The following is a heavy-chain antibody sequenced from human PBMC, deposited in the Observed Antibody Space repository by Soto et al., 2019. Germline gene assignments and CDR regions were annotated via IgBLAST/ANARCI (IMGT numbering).Heavy chain of an antibody. J-gene: IGHJ3*02. D-gene: IGHD3-10*02. V-gene: IGHV3-9*01. Sequence: GGSLRLSCAASGFTFDDYAMHWVRQAPGKGLEWVSGISWNSGSIGYADSVKGRFTISRDNAKNSLYLQMNSLRAEDTALYYCAKVDGYNVLGAFDIWGQGTMVT. CDR1: GFTFDDYA. CDR2: ISWNSGSI. CDR3: AKVDGYNVLGAFDI.